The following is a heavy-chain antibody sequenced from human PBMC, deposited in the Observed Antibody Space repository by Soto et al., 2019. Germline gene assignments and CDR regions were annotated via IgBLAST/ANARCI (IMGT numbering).Heavy chain of an antibody. J-gene: IGHJ4*02. CDR3: AKDGSHNFDY. CDR2: MSYDGSNE. V-gene: IGHV3-30*18. D-gene: IGHD1-26*01. Sequence: QVQLVESGGGVVQPGRSLRLSCAASGFTFSHYAMHWVRQAPGKGLEWVALMSYDGSNEYYADSVKGRFTISRDNSKNMLYLQMSSLRAEGTAVYYWAKDGSHNFDYWGQGTLVTVSS. CDR1: GFTFSHYA.